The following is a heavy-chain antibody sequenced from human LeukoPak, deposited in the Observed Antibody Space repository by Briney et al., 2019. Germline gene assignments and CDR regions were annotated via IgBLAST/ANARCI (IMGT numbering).Heavy chain of an antibody. V-gene: IGHV1-8*01. Sequence: VASVKVSCKASGYIFTSYDINWVRQAPGQGLEWVGWIYPKNDKTGYAEKFQGRVTMTTDMSTNTAFMEMKNLTSDDTAVYFCARKLSGYSSGWYPDYWGQGTLVIVSS. D-gene: IGHD6-19*01. CDR1: GYIFTSYD. CDR3: ARKLSGYSSGWYPDY. J-gene: IGHJ4*02. CDR2: IYPKNDKT.